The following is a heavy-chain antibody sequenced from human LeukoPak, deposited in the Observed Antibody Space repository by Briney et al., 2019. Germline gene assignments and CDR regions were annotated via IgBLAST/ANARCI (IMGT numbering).Heavy chain of an antibody. CDR2: IYWDDDK. D-gene: IGHD2-21*02. CDR3: AHSGRDCGGDCYNLFDY. CDR1: GFSLSTSGVG. J-gene: IGHJ4*02. V-gene: IGHV2-5*02. Sequence: SGPTLVNPTQTLTLTCTFSGFSLSTSGVGVGWIRQPPGKALEWLALIYWDDDKRYSPSLKSRLTITKDTSKNQVVLTMTNMDPVDTATYYCAHSGRDCGGDCYNLFDYWGQGTLVTVSS.